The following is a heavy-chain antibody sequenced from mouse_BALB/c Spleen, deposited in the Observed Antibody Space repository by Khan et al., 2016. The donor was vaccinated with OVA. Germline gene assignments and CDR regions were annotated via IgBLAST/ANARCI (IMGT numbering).Heavy chain of an antibody. CDR3: ARRRAGTPLDY. D-gene: IGHD1-1*01. J-gene: IGHJ2*01. CDR2: INTETGEP. Sequence: QIQLVQSGPELKKPGETVKISCKASGYTFTDYSMHWVKQAPGKGLKWMGWINTETGEPTYADDFKGRFAFSLETSASTAYLQIKNLKNEDTATYFCARRRAGTPLDYWGQGTTLTVSS. V-gene: IGHV9-2-1*01. CDR1: GYTFTDYS.